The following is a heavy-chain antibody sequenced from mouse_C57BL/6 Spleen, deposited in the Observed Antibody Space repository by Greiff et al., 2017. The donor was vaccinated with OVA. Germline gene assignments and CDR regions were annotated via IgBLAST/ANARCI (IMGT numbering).Heavy chain of an antibody. Sequence: VQLQQSVAELVRPGASVKLSCTASGFNIKNTYMHWVKQRPAQGLEWIGRIDPSYGYTYSAPKFQGKATITADTSSNTANLQRSSLTSEDTAIYYCARRIYYGSSLDYWGQGTTLTVSS. D-gene: IGHD1-1*01. CDR3: ARRIYYGSSLDY. CDR1: GFNIKNTY. CDR2: IDPSYGYT. V-gene: IGHV14-3*01. J-gene: IGHJ2*01.